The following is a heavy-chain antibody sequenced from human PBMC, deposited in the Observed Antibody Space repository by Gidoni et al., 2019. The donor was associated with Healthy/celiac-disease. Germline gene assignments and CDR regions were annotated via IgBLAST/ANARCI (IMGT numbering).Heavy chain of an antibody. CDR3: ARGWYYYGSGSYDNWFDP. Sequence: EVQLVESGGGLIQPGGSLRLSCAASGFPVRSNYMSWVRQAPGKGLEWVSVIYSGGSTYYADSVKGRFTISRDNSKNTLYLQMNSLRAEDTAVYYCARGWYYYGSGSYDNWFDPWGQGTLVTVSS. V-gene: IGHV3-53*01. CDR2: IYSGGST. D-gene: IGHD3-10*01. J-gene: IGHJ5*02. CDR1: GFPVRSNY.